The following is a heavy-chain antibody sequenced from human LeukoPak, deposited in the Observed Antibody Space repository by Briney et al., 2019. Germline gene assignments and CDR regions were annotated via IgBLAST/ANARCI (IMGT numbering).Heavy chain of an antibody. Sequence: GGSLRLSCAASGFSFSSYSMNWVRQAPGKGLEWVSSISSSSTYIFYADSVKGRFTISRDNAKTSLYLQMNTLRAEDTAVYYCARKYYDSSAYSDYRGQGTLVTVSS. J-gene: IGHJ4*02. CDR2: ISSSSTYI. CDR3: ARKYYDSSAYSDY. V-gene: IGHV3-21*01. D-gene: IGHD3-22*01. CDR1: GFSFSSYS.